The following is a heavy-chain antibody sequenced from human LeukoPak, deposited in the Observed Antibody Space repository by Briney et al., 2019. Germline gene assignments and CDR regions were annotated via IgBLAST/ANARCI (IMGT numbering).Heavy chain of an antibody. J-gene: IGHJ4*02. V-gene: IGHV4-38-2*02. CDR2: IYHSGST. D-gene: IGHD2-15*01. CDR1: GYSISSGYY. CDR3: ARARREVVDY. Sequence: PSETLSLTCTVSGYSISSGYYWGWIRQPPGKGLEWIGSIYHSGSTYYNPSLKSRVTISVDTSKNQFSLKLSSVTAADTAVYYCARARREVVDYWGQGTLVTVSS.